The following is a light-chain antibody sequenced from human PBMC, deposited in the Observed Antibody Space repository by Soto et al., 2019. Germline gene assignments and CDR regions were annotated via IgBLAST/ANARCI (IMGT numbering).Light chain of an antibody. J-gene: IGKJ1*01. Sequence: EIVLTQSPATLSLSPGERATVSCRASQSVGGTSLAWYQQRPGQAPRLLIYDASRRATGIPDRFSGSGSGTDFTLTISRLEPEDFAVYYCQQYRNSPRTFGQGTKVDI. CDR1: QSVGGTS. V-gene: IGKV3-20*01. CDR2: DAS. CDR3: QQYRNSPRT.